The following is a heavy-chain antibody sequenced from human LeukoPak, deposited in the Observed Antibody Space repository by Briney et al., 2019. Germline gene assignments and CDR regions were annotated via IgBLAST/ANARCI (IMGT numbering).Heavy chain of an antibody. CDR2: ISGSGGST. CDR1: GFTFTIYT. Sequence: PGGSLRLSCAASGFTFTIYTMSWVRQAPGKGLEWVSAISGSGGSTYYADSVKGRFTVSRDNSKNTLYLQMNSLRAEDTAVYYCARAPTSWYFDYWGQGTLVTVSS. D-gene: IGHD6-13*01. J-gene: IGHJ4*02. CDR3: ARAPTSWYFDY. V-gene: IGHV3-23*01.